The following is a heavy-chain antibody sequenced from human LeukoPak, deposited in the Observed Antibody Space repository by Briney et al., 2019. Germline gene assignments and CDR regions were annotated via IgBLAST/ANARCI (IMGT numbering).Heavy chain of an antibody. CDR2: IKQDGSER. V-gene: IGHV3-7*01. D-gene: IGHD3-22*01. CDR1: GFTFSSSW. Sequence: GGSLRLSCAASGFTFSSSWMSWVRQAPGKGLEWVANIKQDGSERYYVGSLKGRFTISRDNAKNSLYLQMNSLRAEDTAVYYCARAGYYDNSGYYFGRSAFDYWGQGALVSVSS. J-gene: IGHJ4*02. CDR3: ARAGYYDNSGYYFGRSAFDY.